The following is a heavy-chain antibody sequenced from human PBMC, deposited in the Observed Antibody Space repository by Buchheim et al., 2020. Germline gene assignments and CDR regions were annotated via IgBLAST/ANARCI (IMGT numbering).Heavy chain of an antibody. CDR3: ARGIAVAGSGYWFDP. CDR1: GFTFSSYG. D-gene: IGHD6-19*01. V-gene: IGHV3-33*01. J-gene: IGHJ5*02. CDR2: IWYDGSNK. Sequence: QVQLVESGGGVVQPGRSLRLSCAASGFTFSSYGMHWVRQAPGKGLEWVAVIWYDGSNKYYADSVKGRFTISRDNSKNKLYLQMNSLRAEDTAVYYCARGIAVAGSGYWFDPWGQGTL.